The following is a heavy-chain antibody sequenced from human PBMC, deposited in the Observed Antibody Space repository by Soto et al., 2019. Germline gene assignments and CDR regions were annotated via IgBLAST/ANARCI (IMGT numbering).Heavy chain of an antibody. V-gene: IGHV5-10-1*01. J-gene: IGHJ6*02. Sequence: GESLKISCKGSGYSFTSYWISWVRQMTGKGLEWMGRIDPSDSYTNYSPSLQGHVTISADKSISTAYLQWSSLEASDTAMYYCASDIVVVPAAKAYYYYGMDVWGQGTTVTVSS. CDR2: IDPSDSYT. CDR3: ASDIVVVPAAKAYYYYGMDV. CDR1: GYSFTSYW. D-gene: IGHD2-2*01.